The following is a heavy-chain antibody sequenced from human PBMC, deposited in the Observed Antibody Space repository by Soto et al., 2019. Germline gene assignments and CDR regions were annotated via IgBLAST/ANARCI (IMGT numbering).Heavy chain of an antibody. CDR1: GGSISSSSYY. V-gene: IGHV4-39*01. J-gene: IGHJ4*02. CDR3: ARPGYYDSSGYYYADY. D-gene: IGHD3-22*01. Sequence: QLQLQESGPGLVKPSETLSLTCTVSGGSISSSSYYWGWIRQPPGKGLEWIGSIYYSGSTYYNPSLKSRVTISVDTSKNQFSLKLSSVTAADTAVYYCARPGYYDSSGYYYADYWGQGTLVTVSS. CDR2: IYYSGST.